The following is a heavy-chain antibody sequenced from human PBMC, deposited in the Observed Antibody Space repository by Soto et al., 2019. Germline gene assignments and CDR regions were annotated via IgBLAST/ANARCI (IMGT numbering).Heavy chain of an antibody. CDR3: ARSITGTVSYYYGMDD. Sequence: QVQLVQSGAEVKKPGSSVKVSCKASGGTFSSYAISWVRQALGQGLEWMGGIIPIFGTANYAQKFQGRATITADESTSTAYMELTSQTSEDTAAYYCARSITGTVSYYYGMDDWGQGTTVTVSS. J-gene: IGHJ6*02. V-gene: IGHV1-69*12. D-gene: IGHD1-20*01. CDR1: GGTFSSYA. CDR2: IIPIFGTA.